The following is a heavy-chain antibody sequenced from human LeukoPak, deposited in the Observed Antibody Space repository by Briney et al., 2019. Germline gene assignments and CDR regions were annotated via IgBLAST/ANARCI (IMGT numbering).Heavy chain of an antibody. D-gene: IGHD1-26*01. V-gene: IGHV1-18*01. CDR3: ARGGRWELPRPYAFDV. J-gene: IGHJ3*01. Sequence: ASVKVSCKASGYTFTSYGISWVRQAPGQGLEWMGWINPNSGGTNYAQKFQGRVTMTTDTSTTTAYMELRTLRSDDTAVYYCARGGRWELPRPYAFDVWGQGTVVTVSS. CDR1: GYTFTSYG. CDR2: INPNSGGT.